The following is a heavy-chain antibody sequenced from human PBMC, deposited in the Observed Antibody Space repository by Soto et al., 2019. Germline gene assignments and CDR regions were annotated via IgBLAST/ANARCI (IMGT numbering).Heavy chain of an antibody. CDR2: INPNSGGT. CDR3: ARGLGSSWHNWFDT. CDR1: GYIFSANY. V-gene: IGHV1-2*02. J-gene: IGHJ5*02. Sequence: SCKASGYIFSANYIHWVRQAPGQGLEWMGWINPNSGGTNYTQKFQGRVTMTRDTSITTAYIELTSLRFDDTAVYYCARGLGSSWHNWFDTWGQGTLVTVSS. D-gene: IGHD6-13*01.